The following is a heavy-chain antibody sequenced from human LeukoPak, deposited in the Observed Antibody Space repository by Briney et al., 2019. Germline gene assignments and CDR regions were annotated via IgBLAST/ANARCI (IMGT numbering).Heavy chain of an antibody. J-gene: IGHJ4*02. Sequence: SVKVSCKPSGGTFSSYAISWVRQAPRQGLEWMGRIIPIFGTANYAQKFQGRGTITTDESTSTAYMELSRLRSEDTAVYYCARGRYCSGGSCLLHYGDYEYWGQGTLVTVS. CDR3: ARGRYCSGGSCLLHYGDYEY. CDR1: GGTFSSYA. D-gene: IGHD2-15*01. V-gene: IGHV1-69*05. CDR2: IIPIFGTA.